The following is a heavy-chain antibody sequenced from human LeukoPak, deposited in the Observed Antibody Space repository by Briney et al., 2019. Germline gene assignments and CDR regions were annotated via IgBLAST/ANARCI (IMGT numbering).Heavy chain of an antibody. V-gene: IGHV3-30*02. J-gene: IGHJ4*02. CDR2: IRYDGSDK. CDR3: AKDGITIFGVVVFPYYFDY. D-gene: IGHD3-3*01. Sequence: GGSLRLSCAASGFTFSSYGMHWVRQAPGKGVEWVAFIRYDGSDKYYADSVKGRFTISRDNSKNTLYLQMNSLRAEDTAVYYCAKDGITIFGVVVFPYYFDYWGQGTLVTVSS. CDR1: GFTFSSYG.